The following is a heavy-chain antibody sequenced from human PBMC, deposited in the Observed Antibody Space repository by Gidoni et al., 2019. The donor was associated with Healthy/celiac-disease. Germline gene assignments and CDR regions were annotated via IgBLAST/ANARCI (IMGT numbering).Heavy chain of an antibody. CDR3: AREAESYYDSSGYAN. CDR2: TNHSGST. CDR1: GGSFSGYY. Sequence: QVQLQQWGAGLLKPSETLSLTCAVYGGSFSGYYWSWIRQPPGKGLEWSGETNHSGSTNYNPSLKSRVTISVDTSKNQFSLKLSSVTAADTAVYYCAREAESYYDSSGYANWGQGTLVTVSS. J-gene: IGHJ4*02. D-gene: IGHD3-22*01. V-gene: IGHV4-34*01.